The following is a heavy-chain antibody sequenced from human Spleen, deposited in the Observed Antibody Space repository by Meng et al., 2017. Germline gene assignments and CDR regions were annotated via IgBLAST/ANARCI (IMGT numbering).Heavy chain of an antibody. CDR3: ARGPTTMAHDFDY. V-gene: IGHV4-34*01. CDR2: INHSGST. D-gene: IGHD4-11*01. Sequence: QVQLQQGGEGLLKPSETLSLPCVVSGGSFSDYYWSWIRQPPGKGLEWIGEINHSGSTNYNPSLESRATISVDMSQNNLSLKLSSVTAADSAVYYCARGPTTMAHDFDYWGQGTLVTVSS. CDR1: GGSFSDYY. J-gene: IGHJ4*02.